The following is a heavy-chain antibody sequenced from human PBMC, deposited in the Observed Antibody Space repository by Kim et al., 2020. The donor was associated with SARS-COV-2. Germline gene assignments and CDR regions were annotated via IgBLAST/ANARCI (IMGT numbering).Heavy chain of an antibody. Sequence: GGSLRLSCAASGFTFSTYDIHWVRQAPGKGLEWVALISSDGNEKYYADSVKGRFTISRDNSRNILYLQMNSLRAEDTAVYYCAKDSYDSGTYYYCDYWGQGTLVTVAS. V-gene: IGHV3-30*18. D-gene: IGHD3-10*01. J-gene: IGHJ4*02. CDR2: ISSDGNEK. CDR1: GFTFSTYD. CDR3: AKDSYDSGTYYYCDY.